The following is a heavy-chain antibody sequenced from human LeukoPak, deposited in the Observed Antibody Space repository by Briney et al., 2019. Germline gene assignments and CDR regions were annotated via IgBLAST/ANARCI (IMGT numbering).Heavy chain of an antibody. J-gene: IGHJ4*02. CDR3: AKIGAAEGRGGSCSKPFDY. CDR1: GFTFDVYA. Sequence: GRSLRLSCEASGFTFDVYAMLCVRPAPGKGLEWGSGICWYRRRIVEADSVKGRITSARYNDKKSRYLQINSLRGEDTALYYCAKIGAAEGRGGSCSKPFDYWSQGTLVTVSS. D-gene: IGHD2-15*01. CDR2: ICWYRRRI. V-gene: IGHV3-9*01.